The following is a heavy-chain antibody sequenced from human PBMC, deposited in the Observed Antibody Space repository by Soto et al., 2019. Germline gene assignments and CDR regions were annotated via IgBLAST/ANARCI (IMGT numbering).Heavy chain of an antibody. Sequence: EVQLVESGGTLVQPGGSLRLSCAASGFTFSSFWMHWVRKAPGKGLEWVAVIKQEGSETHYVDSVKGRFTISRDNVKNSLFLQMNSLRAEDSAVYYCARGSGWAADYWGRGTLVTVSS. CDR3: ARGSGWAADY. CDR2: IKQEGSET. D-gene: IGHD6-19*01. CDR1: GFTFSSFW. J-gene: IGHJ4*02. V-gene: IGHV3-7*01.